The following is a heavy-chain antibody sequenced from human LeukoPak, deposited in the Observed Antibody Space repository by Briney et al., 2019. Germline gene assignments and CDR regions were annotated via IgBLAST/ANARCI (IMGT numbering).Heavy chain of an antibody. J-gene: IGHJ4*02. CDR1: GYIITPHH. CDR3: AMSVEMPPIPSFDF. V-gene: IGHV1-3*01. Sequence: GASVKVSCKTSGYIITPHHIHWMRQAPGQGLELLGWVSAANNPEYSQKFQGRVVITRDASATTSYLELNSLRSEDTAIYYCAMSVEMPPIPSFDFWGQGTLVTVSS. D-gene: IGHD5-24*01. CDR2: VSAANNP.